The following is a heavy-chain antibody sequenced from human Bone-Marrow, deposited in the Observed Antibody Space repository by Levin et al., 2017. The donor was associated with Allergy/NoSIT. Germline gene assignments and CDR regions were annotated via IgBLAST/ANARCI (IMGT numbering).Heavy chain of an antibody. CDR2: INQDGREK. D-gene: IGHD4-17*01. CDR1: GITFSSYW. J-gene: IGHJ4*02. CDR3: VRGRDYADF. Sequence: AGGSLRLSCAVSGITFSSYWMTWVRQAPGKGLEWVADINQDGREKYYVDSVKGRFTISRDNAENSVFLQMNSLRVEDTAVYYCVRGRDYADFWGQGTLVAVSS. V-gene: IGHV3-7*01.